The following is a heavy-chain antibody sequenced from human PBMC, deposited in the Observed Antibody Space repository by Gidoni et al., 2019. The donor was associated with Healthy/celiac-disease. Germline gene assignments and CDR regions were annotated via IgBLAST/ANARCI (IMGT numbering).Heavy chain of an antibody. CDR3: ARPHSSGYPARPDY. D-gene: IGHD3-22*01. J-gene: IGHJ4*02. CDR2: IWYDGSNK. Sequence: QVQLVESGGGAVQPGRSLRLSCAASGFTFSSYGMHWVRQAPGKGLEWVAVIWYDGSNKYYADSVKGRFTISRDNSKNTLYLQMNSLRAEDTAVYYCARPHSSGYPARPDYWGQGTLVTVSS. CDR1: GFTFSSYG. V-gene: IGHV3-33*01.